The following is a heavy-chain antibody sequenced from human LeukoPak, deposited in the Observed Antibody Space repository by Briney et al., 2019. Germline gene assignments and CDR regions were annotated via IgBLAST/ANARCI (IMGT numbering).Heavy chain of an antibody. CDR1: GGSFSDYY. CDR2: INHSGST. D-gene: IGHD6-19*01. CDR3: ARGGIAVAGIDLNDWFDP. J-gene: IGHJ5*02. Sequence: SETLSLTCAVYGGSFSDYYWTWIRQPPGKGLEWIGEINHSGSTNYNPSLKSRVTISVDTSKKQFFLRLSSVTAADTAVYYCARGGIAVAGIDLNDWFDPWGQGTLVTVSS. V-gene: IGHV4-34*01.